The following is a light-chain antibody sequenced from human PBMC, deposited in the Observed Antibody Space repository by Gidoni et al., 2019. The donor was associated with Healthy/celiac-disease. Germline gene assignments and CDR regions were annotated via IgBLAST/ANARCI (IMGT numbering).Light chain of an antibody. V-gene: IGKV3-20*01. Sequence: NVLTQPPGTLSLSPGERATLSCRASQSVSSSYLAWYQQKPGQAPRLINYGASSRATGIPDRFSGSGSGTDFTLTISRLEPEDFAVYYCQQYGSSSWTFGQGTKVEIK. CDR2: GAS. J-gene: IGKJ1*01. CDR1: QSVSSSY. CDR3: QQYGSSSWT.